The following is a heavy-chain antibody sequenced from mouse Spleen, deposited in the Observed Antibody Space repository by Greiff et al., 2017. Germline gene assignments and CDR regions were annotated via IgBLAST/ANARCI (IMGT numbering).Heavy chain of an antibody. CDR1: GFSLTSYG. D-gene: IGHD2-4*01. CDR2: IWSGGST. V-gene: IGHV2-2*01. J-gene: IGHJ4*01. Sequence: VQLQQSGPGLVQPSQSLSITFTVSGFSLTSYGVHWVRQSPGKGLEWLGVIWSGGSTDYNAAFISRLSISKDNSKSQVFFKMNSLQADDTAIYYCARRWDYDGDYYAMDYWGQGTSVTVSS. CDR3: ARRWDYDGDYYAMDY.